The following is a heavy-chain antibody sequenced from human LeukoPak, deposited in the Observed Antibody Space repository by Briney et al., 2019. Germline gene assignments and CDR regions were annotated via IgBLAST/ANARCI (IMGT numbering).Heavy chain of an antibody. CDR2: IIPIFGSA. Sequence: ASVKVSCKASGDIFNSYSISWVRQAPGQGLEWMGGIIPIFGSANYAQKFQGRVTITTDQSTSTAYMELSSLSSEDTAVYYCARVGRSRGSLPNSYYYMDVWGKGTKVTVSS. V-gene: IGHV1-69*05. CDR1: GDIFNSYS. D-gene: IGHD1-26*01. J-gene: IGHJ6*03. CDR3: ARVGRSRGSLPNSYYYMDV.